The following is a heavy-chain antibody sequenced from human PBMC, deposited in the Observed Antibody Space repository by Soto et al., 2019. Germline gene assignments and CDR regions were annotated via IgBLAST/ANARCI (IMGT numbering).Heavy chain of an antibody. V-gene: IGHV5-10-1*01. D-gene: IGHD3-22*01. J-gene: IGHJ4*02. Sequence: GESLKISCKGSGYSFAGYWITWVRQKPGKGLEWMGRIDPSDSQTYYSPSFGGHVTISVTKSITTVFLQWSSLRASDTAMYYCARQIYDSDTGPNFQYYFDSWGQGTPVTVSS. CDR1: GYSFAGYW. CDR2: IDPSDSQT. CDR3: ARQIYDSDTGPNFQYYFDS.